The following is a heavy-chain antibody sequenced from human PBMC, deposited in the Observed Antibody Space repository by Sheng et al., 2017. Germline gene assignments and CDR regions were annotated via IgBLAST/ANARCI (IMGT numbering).Heavy chain of an antibody. Sequence: QVQLVQSGAEVKRPGASVRVSCRASGYKFTDNYLHWVRQAPGQGLVWMGWINPNSGATNSAQKFQGRVTLTRDTSISTAYMELRSLTSDDTALYYCARFPGGDSSHYWGQGNPGHRLL. CDR3: ARFPGGDSSHY. J-gene: IGHJ4*02. CDR1: GYKFTDNY. V-gene: IGHV1-2*02. D-gene: IGHD2-21*02. CDR2: INPNSGAT.